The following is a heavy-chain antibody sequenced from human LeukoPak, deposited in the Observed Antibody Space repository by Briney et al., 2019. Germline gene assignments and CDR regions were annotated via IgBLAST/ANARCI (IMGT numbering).Heavy chain of an antibody. D-gene: IGHD2-2*01. J-gene: IGHJ4*02. CDR2: ITISGGAT. V-gene: IGHV3-23*01. Sequence: PGGSLRLSCVASGFAFSNYPMSWVRQAPGKGLEWVSAITISGGATYYTDSVRGRFTISRDDSKSTLYLQMNSLRADDTAVYYCAKSGGPAHFDSWGQGSLATVSS. CDR3: AKSGGPAHFDS. CDR1: GFAFSNYP.